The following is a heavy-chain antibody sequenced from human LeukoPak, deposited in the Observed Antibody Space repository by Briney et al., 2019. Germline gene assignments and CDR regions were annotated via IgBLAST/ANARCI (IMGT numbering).Heavy chain of an antibody. V-gene: IGHV1-46*01. CDR3: AKSTARYYFDY. CDR1: GYTFTSYY. D-gene: IGHD6-25*01. Sequence: ASVNVSCTASGYTFTSYYMHWVRQAPGHGLEWMGIINPSGGSTSYAQKFQGRVTMTRDTSTSAVYMELSSLRSEDTAVYYRAKSTARYYFDYWGQGTLVTVSS. CDR2: INPSGGST. J-gene: IGHJ4*02.